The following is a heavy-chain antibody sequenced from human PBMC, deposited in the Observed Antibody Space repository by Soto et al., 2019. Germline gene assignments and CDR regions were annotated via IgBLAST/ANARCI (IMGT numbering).Heavy chain of an antibody. J-gene: IGHJ4*02. CDR3: AHGRPYSNIVATIFDY. D-gene: IGHD5-12*01. CDR1: GFSLSTSGVG. Sequence: QITLKESGPTLVKPTQTLTLTCTFSGFSLSTSGVGVGWIRQPPGKALEWLALIYWDDDKRYSPSLKSRLTITKDTSKNQVVLTMTNIDPVDTATYYCAHGRPYSNIVATIFDYWGQGTLVTVSS. V-gene: IGHV2-5*02. CDR2: IYWDDDK.